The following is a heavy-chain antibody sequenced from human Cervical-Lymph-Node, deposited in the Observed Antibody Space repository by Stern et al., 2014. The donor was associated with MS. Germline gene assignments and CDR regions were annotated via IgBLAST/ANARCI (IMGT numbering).Heavy chain of an antibody. CDR1: GGTFKNYA. D-gene: IGHD3-16*01. J-gene: IGHJ4*02. Sequence: QVQLVESGAEVKKPGSSVKVSCRASGGTFKNYAVSWVRQAPGQGLEWMGGIIPIFGTSDYAQKFQGRVTINADKSTGTVYMELRSLRYDDTAVYFCTRDDGGGVDYWGQGTSITVSS. V-gene: IGHV1-69*06. CDR2: IIPIFGTS. CDR3: TRDDGGGVDY.